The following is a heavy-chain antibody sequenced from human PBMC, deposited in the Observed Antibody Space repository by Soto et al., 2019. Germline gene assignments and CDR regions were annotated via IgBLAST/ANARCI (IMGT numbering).Heavy chain of an antibody. CDR1: CFTFTRYG. J-gene: IGHJ4*02. D-gene: IGHD1-1*01. Sequence: GASVKVSFKASCFTFTRYGISWGRQAPGQGLEWMGWISAYNGNTNYAQKLQGRVTMTTDTSTSTAYMELRSLGSDDTAVYYCARSPGGNWNLRTDYWGQGTLVTVSS. CDR3: ARSPGGNWNLRTDY. V-gene: IGHV1-18*01. CDR2: ISAYNGNT.